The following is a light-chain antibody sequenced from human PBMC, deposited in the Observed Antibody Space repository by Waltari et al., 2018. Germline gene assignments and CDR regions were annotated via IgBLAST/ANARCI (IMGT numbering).Light chain of an antibody. CDR2: GAS. J-gene: IGKJ4*01. CDR3: QQYGSSPLT. CDR1: QRVSSSH. Sequence: EIVLTQSPGTLSLSPGERATLSCRAPQRVSSSHLAWYQQKPGQAPRLPISGASSRATGIPDRFSASGSGTDFTLTISRLEPEDFAVYYCQQYGSSPLTFGGGTKVEIK. V-gene: IGKV3-20*01.